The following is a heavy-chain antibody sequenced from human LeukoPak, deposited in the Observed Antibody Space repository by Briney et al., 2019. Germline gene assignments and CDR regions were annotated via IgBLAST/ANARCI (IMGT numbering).Heavy chain of an antibody. V-gene: IGHV3-23*01. J-gene: IGHJ4*02. Sequence: PGGSLRLSCAASGFTFSSYAMSWVRQAPGKGLEWVSAISGSGGSTYYADSVKGRFTVSRDKSKNTLYLQMNSLRAEDTAVYYCAKRRDYSGGFFSDFDYWGQGTLVTVSS. CDR1: GFTFSSYA. CDR2: ISGSGGST. CDR3: AKRRDYSGGFFSDFDY. D-gene: IGHD2-15*01.